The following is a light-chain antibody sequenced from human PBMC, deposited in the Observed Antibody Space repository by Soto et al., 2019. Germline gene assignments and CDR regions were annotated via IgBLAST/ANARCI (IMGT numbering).Light chain of an antibody. CDR2: GAS. J-gene: IGKJ1*01. CDR1: QSVSSIS. V-gene: IGKV3-20*01. CDR3: QQYGSSSWT. Sequence: PGERVTLSCRASQSVSSISLAWYQQKPGQAPRLLMYGASSRATGIPDRFSGSGSGTDFTLTISRLEPEDSAVYYCQQYGSSSWTFGQGTKVEIK.